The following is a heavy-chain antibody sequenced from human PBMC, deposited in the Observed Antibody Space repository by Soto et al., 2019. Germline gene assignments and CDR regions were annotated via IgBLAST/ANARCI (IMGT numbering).Heavy chain of an antibody. D-gene: IGHD2-21*02. CDR2: INVYNGDR. CDR1: GYIFTKYG. J-gene: IGHJ5*02. V-gene: IGHV1-18*01. Sequence: QVQVVQSGPELKKPGASVKVSCKAQGYIFTKYGIGWVRQAPGHGLEWMGLINVYNGDRKVAQKFQDRVSMTTDTATDTAYMELKILRSGDTTVYYCARLQLGGDRILNWFDPWGQGTLVTVSS. CDR3: ARLQLGGDRILNWFDP.